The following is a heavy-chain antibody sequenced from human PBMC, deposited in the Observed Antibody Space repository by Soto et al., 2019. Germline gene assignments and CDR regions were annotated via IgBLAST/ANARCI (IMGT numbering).Heavy chain of an antibody. CDR3: SRVGASDFWSGYYYYYYGMDV. J-gene: IGHJ6*02. CDR2: ISSSSSYI. Sequence: VGSLRLSCAASGFTFSSYSMNWVRQAPGKGLEWVSSISSSSSYIYYADSVKGRFTISRDNAKNSLYLQMNSLRAEDTAVYYCSRVGASDFWSGYYYYYYGMDVWGQGTTVTVSS. V-gene: IGHV3-21*01. CDR1: GFTFSSYS. D-gene: IGHD3-3*01.